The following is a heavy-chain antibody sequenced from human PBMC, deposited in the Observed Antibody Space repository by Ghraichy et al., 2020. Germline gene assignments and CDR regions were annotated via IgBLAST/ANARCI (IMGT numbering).Heavy chain of an antibody. J-gene: IGHJ4*02. CDR3: ARVNSDCGIALCYKGFLDY. CDR1: GDSISSGAFY. D-gene: IGHD2-2*02. CDR2: IYYSGTT. Sequence: SETLSLTCTVSGDSISSGAFYWAWIRHHPGKGLEWIGYIYYSGTTYYNPSLQSRVSISLGTSKNHFSLRLTSVTAADTAVYYCARVNSDCGIALCYKGFLDYWGQGALVTVSS. V-gene: IGHV4-31*03.